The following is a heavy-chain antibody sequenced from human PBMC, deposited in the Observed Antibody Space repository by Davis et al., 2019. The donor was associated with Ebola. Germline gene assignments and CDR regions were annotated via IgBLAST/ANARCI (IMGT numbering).Heavy chain of an antibody. J-gene: IGHJ2*01. CDR2: IYHSGST. V-gene: IGHV4-39*07. D-gene: IGHD4-23*01. Sequence: MPSETLSLTCTVSGGSISSSTYYWGWIRQPPGKGLEWIGSIYHSGSTYYNPSLKSRVTISVDTSKNQFSLKLNSVTAADTAVYYCARRVTTVVIDYWYFDLWGRGTLVTVSS. CDR3: ARRVTTVVIDYWYFDL. CDR1: GGSISSSTYY.